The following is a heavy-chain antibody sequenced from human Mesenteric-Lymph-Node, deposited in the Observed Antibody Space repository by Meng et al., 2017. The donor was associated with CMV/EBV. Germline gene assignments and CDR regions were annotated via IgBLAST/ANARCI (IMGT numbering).Heavy chain of an antibody. Sequence: VSGGSVRSDDDFWSWLRQPPGKGLEWIGYIHHSGSNNHNPSLKSRVTISVDPSKNQFSLKLASVTAADTAVYYCARYTSSWYNRFDPWGQGTLVTVSS. CDR2: IHHSGSN. D-gene: IGHD6-13*01. CDR1: GGSVRSDDDF. V-gene: IGHV4-61*08. J-gene: IGHJ5*02. CDR3: ARYTSSWYNRFDP.